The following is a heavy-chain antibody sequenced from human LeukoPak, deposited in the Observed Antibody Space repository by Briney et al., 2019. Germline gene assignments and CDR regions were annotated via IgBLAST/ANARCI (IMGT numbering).Heavy chain of an antibody. Sequence: SGGSLRLSCAASGFIFSANAMTWVRQAPGKGLEWVSTVSASGGSTYYADSVKGRFTISRDNSKNTLYLQLSSLRAEDTAVYYCAKLRAFYYHSWGQGTLVTVSS. D-gene: IGHD3-22*01. CDR1: GFIFSANA. CDR3: AKLRAFYYHS. V-gene: IGHV3-23*01. CDR2: VSASGGST. J-gene: IGHJ4*02.